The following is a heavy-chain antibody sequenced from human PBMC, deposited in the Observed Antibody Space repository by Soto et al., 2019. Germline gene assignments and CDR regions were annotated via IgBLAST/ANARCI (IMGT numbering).Heavy chain of an antibody. V-gene: IGHV3-30-3*01. D-gene: IGHD4-4*01. CDR3: ARDGYYNNFLYYGMDV. Sequence: QVQLVESGGGVVQPGRSLRLSCAASGFTFSSYAMHWVRQAPDKGLEWVAVISYDGSNKYYADSVKGRFTLSRENSKDTLYLQLTTLRPEDTAVYYCARDGYYNNFLYYGMDVWGQGTTVTVSS. J-gene: IGHJ6*02. CDR2: ISYDGSNK. CDR1: GFTFSSYA.